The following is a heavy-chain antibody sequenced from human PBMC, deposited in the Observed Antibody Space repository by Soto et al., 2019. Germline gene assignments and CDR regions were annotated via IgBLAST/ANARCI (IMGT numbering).Heavy chain of an antibody. Sequence: SETLSITCTVSGGSISSYYWSWIRQPPGKGLELIGYIYYSGSTNYNPSLKSRVTISVDTSKNQFSLKLSSVTAADTAVYYCARGLHYDFWSGYEGSGHYFDYWGQGALVTVSS. D-gene: IGHD3-3*01. CDR1: GGSISSYY. CDR3: ARGLHYDFWSGYEGSGHYFDY. CDR2: IYYSGST. V-gene: IGHV4-59*01. J-gene: IGHJ4*02.